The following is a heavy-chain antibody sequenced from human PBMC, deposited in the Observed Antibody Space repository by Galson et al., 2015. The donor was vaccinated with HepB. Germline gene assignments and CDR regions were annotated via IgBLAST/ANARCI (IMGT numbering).Heavy chain of an antibody. Sequence: PALVKPTQTLTLTCTFSGFSLNSRGVSVSWIRQPPGKALEWLALIDWDDTKNYSPSLKTRLTISKDTSKNQVVLTMTNMDPVDTATYYCARVKLYDSSGYYLYYFDYWGQGTLVAVSS. D-gene: IGHD3-22*01. V-gene: IGHV2-70*01. J-gene: IGHJ4*02. CDR2: IDWDDTK. CDR3: ARVKLYDSSGYYLYYFDY. CDR1: GFSLNSRGVS.